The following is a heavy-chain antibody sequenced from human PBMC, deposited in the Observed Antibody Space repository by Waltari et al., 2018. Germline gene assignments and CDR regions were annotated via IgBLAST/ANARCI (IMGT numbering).Heavy chain of an antibody. D-gene: IGHD3-10*01. CDR1: GFTFSSYS. V-gene: IGHV3-21*01. J-gene: IGHJ4*02. CDR3: ARDPADYYGSGSYYTLYS. CDR2: ISSSSSYI. Sequence: EVQLVESGGGLVKPGGSLRLSCAASGFTFSSYSMNWVRQAPGKGLEWVSSISSSSSYIYYADSVKGRFTISRDNAKNSLYLQMNSLRAEDTAVYYCARDPADYYGSGSYYTLYSWGQGTLVTVSS.